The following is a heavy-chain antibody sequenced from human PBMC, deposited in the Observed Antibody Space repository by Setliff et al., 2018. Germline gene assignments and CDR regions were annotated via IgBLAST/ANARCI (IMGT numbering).Heavy chain of an antibody. J-gene: IGHJ6*03. CDR2: IRSRNDGGTT. V-gene: IGHV3-15*01. CDR1: GLTFSHAW. Sequence: GGSLRLSCAASGLTFSHAWMTWVRQSPGKRLEWVGRIRSRNDGGTTDYAAPVKGRFTFSRDDSKNTLYLQMNNLKTEDTATYYCTSPKLERRTGHHYYMDVWGKGTTVTVSS. CDR3: TSPKLERRTGHHYYMDV. D-gene: IGHD1-1*01.